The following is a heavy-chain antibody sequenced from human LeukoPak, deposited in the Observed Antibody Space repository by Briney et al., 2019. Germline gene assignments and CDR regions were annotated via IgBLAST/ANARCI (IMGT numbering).Heavy chain of an antibody. CDR1: GFTFGDYA. Sequence: GRSLRLSCTASGFTFGDYAMSWVRQAPGKGLEGGGFIRSKAYGGTTEYAASVKGRFTISRDDSKSIAYLQMNSLKTEDTAVYYCTRCSSGYDAFDIWGQGTMVTVSS. V-gene: IGHV3-49*04. CDR2: IRSKAYGGTT. CDR3: TRCSSGYDAFDI. J-gene: IGHJ3*02. D-gene: IGHD5-12*01.